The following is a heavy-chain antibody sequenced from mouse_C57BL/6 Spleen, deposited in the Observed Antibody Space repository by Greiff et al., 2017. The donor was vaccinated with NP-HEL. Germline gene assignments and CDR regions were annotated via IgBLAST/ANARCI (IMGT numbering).Heavy chain of an antibody. V-gene: IGHV1-72*01. CDR1: GYTFTSYW. Sequence: QVHVKQPGAELVKPGASVKLSCKASGYTFTSYWMHWVKQRPGRGLEWIGRIDPNSGGTKYNEKFKSKATLAVDKPSSTAYMQLSSLTSEDSAVYYCARWYSNYKFFDYWGQGTTLTVSS. J-gene: IGHJ2*01. CDR3: ARWYSNYKFFDY. CDR2: IDPNSGGT. D-gene: IGHD2-5*01.